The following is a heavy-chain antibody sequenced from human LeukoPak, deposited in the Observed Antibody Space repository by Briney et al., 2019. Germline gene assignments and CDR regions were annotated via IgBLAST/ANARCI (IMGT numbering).Heavy chain of an antibody. Sequence: PSETLSLTCTVSGGSISSYYWSWIRQPPGKGLEWIGYIYYSGSTNYNPSLKSRVTISVDTSKNQFSLKLSSVTAADTAVYYCARGRNIEMTTMSGGSDYWGQGTLVTVSS. D-gene: IGHD5-24*01. CDR1: GGSISSYY. CDR3: ARGRNIEMTTMSGGSDY. CDR2: IYYSGST. J-gene: IGHJ4*02. V-gene: IGHV4-59*01.